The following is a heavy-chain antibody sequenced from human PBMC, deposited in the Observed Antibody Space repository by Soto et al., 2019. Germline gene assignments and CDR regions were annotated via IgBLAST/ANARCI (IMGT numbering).Heavy chain of an antibody. Sequence: SETLSLTCTVSGGSISSGGYYWSWIRQHPGKGLEWIGYIYYSGSTYYNPSLKSRVTISVDTSKNQFSLKLSSVTAADTAVYYCARHFAPFIVVVPAAMDDYYYYGMDVWGQGTTVTVSS. D-gene: IGHD2-2*01. CDR2: IYYSGST. V-gene: IGHV4-31*02. CDR3: ARHFAPFIVVVPAAMDDYYYYGMDV. J-gene: IGHJ6*02. CDR1: GGSISSGGYY.